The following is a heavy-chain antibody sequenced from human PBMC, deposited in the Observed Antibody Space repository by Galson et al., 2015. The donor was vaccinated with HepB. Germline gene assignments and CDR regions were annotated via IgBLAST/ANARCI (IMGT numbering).Heavy chain of an antibody. CDR2: IYWDDDN. CDR1: GFSLITSGVS. CDR3: VYNSPRQQLAPNNYQYYYMDV. J-gene: IGHJ6*03. V-gene: IGHV2-5*04. Sequence: PALVKPTQTLTLTCTFSGFSLITSGVSVGWIRQPPGKALEWLALIYWDDDNRYSPSLNTRLTITKDTSKNQVVLTMTNMDPVDTGTYYCVYNSPRQQLAPNNYQYYYMDVWGKGTTVTVSS. D-gene: IGHD6-13*01.